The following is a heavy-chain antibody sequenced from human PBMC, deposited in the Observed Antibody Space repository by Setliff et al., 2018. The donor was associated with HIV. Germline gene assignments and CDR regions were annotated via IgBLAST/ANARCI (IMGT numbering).Heavy chain of an antibody. Sequence: PSETLSLTCAVSGASITTNSYYWGWVRQPPGKGLEWIGSIYYSGSTYYNPSLKSRLTISVDTSRNQFSLKLSSLTAADTAVYYCARHYNVNYYVRKDFDYWGQGILVTV. CDR1: GASITTNSYY. CDR2: IYYSGST. V-gene: IGHV4-39*01. D-gene: IGHD1-26*01. CDR3: ARHYNVNYYVRKDFDY. J-gene: IGHJ4*02.